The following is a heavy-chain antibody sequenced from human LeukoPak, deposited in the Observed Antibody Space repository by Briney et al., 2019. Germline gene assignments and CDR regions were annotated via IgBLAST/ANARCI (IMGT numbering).Heavy chain of an antibody. V-gene: IGHV3-15*01. Sequence: WIRQPPGKGLEWVGRIKSKTDGGTTDYAAPVKGRFTISRDDLKNTLYLQMNSLKTEDTAVYYCTTGRDYSNYDWGQGTLVTVSS. J-gene: IGHJ4*02. CDR3: TTGRDYSNYD. CDR2: IKSKTDGGTT. D-gene: IGHD4-11*01.